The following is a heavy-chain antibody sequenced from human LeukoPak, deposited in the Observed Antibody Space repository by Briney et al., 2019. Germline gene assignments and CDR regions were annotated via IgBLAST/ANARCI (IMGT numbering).Heavy chain of an antibody. CDR1: GFTFSSYG. V-gene: IGHV3-30*02. CDR3: AKNYGFDY. J-gene: IGHJ4*02. CDR2: IRYDGSDK. Sequence: PGGSLRLSCAASGFTFSSYGMHWVRQAPGKGLEWVAFIRYDGSDKYYADSVKGRFTISRDNSKNTLYSQMNSLRVEDTAVYYCAKNYGFDYWGQGTLVTVSS. D-gene: IGHD3-10*01.